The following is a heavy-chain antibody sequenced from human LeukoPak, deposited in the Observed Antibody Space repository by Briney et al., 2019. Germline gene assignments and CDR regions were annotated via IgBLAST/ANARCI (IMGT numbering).Heavy chain of an antibody. J-gene: IGHJ4*02. CDR2: ISHSGST. CDR1: GGSFSGYY. CDR3: ARSAHSGYIDY. V-gene: IGHV4-34*01. Sequence: SETLSLTCAVYGGSFSGYYWSWIRQPPGKGLEWIGEISHSGSTNYNPSLKSRVTISVDTSKNQFSLKLSSVTAADTAVYYCARSAHSGYIDYWGQGTLVTVSS. D-gene: IGHD3-22*01.